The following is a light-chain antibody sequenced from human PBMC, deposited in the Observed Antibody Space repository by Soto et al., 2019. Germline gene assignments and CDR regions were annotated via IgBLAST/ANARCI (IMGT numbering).Light chain of an antibody. J-gene: IGLJ2*01. CDR3: QVWDSSSDHPV. Sequence: SYELTQPPSVSVAPGKTARITCGGNNLGSKSVHWYQQKPGQAPVLVIYYDSDRPSGIPERFSGSNSGNTATLTISRVEAGDEADYSCQVWDSSSDHPVFCGGTKLTVL. CDR2: YDS. V-gene: IGLV3-21*04. CDR1: NLGSKS.